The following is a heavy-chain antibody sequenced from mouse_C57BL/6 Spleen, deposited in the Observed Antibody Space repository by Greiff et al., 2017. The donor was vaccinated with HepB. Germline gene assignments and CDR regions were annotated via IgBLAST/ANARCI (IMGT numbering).Heavy chain of an antibody. CDR1: GYTFTDYE. Sequence: VQLQQSGAELVRPGASVTLSCKASGYTFTDYEMHWVKQTPVHGLEWIGAIDPETGGTAYNQKFKGKAILTADKSSSTAYMELRSLTSEDSAVYYCTRRVYYGEGFAYWGQGTLVTVSA. CDR3: TRRVYYGEGFAY. D-gene: IGHD1-1*01. J-gene: IGHJ3*01. V-gene: IGHV1-15*01. CDR2: IDPETGGT.